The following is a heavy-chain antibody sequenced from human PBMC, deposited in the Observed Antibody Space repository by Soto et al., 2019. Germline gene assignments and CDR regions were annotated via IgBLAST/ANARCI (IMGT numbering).Heavy chain of an antibody. CDR3: ASWTTPSITIFGVVTMAPLNYYYYGMDV. Sequence: ASVKVSGKASGGTFSSYAISCVLQSPLQWLEWMGGIIPIFGTANYAQKFQGRVTITADESTSTAYMELSSLRSEDTAVYYCASWTTPSITIFGVVTMAPLNYYYYGMDVWGQGTTVTVSS. J-gene: IGHJ6*02. CDR1: GGTFSSYA. V-gene: IGHV1-69*13. D-gene: IGHD3-3*01. CDR2: IIPIFGTA.